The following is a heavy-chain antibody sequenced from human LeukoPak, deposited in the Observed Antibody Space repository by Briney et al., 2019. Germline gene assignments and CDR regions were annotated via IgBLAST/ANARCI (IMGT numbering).Heavy chain of an antibody. CDR1: GYTFTGYY. CDR2: INPNSGGT. CDR3: ARDSPYSSGWYWSKNNWFDP. J-gene: IGHJ5*02. D-gene: IGHD6-19*01. Sequence: ASVKVSCKASGYTFTGYYMHWVRQAPGQGLEWMGWINPNSGGTNYAQKFHGRVTMTRDTSISTAYLELSRLRSDDTAVYYCARDSPYSSGWYWSKNNWFDPWGQGTLVTVSS. V-gene: IGHV1-2*02.